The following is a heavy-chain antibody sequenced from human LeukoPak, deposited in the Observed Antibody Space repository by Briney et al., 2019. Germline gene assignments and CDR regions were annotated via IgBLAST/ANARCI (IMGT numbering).Heavy chain of an antibody. J-gene: IGHJ4*02. D-gene: IGHD6-13*01. CDR2: IYYSGST. V-gene: IGHV4-59*01. Sequence: SETLSLTCTVSGGSISSYYWSWIRQPPGKGLEWIGYIYYSGSTNYNPSLKSRVTISVDTSKNQFSLKLRSVTAADTAVYYCARVVVAAVGEEIEYWGQGTLVTVSS. CDR3: ARVVVAAVGEEIEY. CDR1: GGSISSYY.